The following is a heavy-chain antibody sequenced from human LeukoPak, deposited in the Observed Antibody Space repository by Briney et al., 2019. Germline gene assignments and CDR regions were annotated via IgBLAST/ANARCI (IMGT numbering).Heavy chain of an antibody. J-gene: IGHJ6*03. CDR3: ARDLGGYSYTYYYYYMDV. V-gene: IGHV4-4*07. Sequence: SETLSLTCTVSGGSISSYYWSWIRQPAGKGLEWIGRIYTSGSTNCNPSLKSRVTMSVDTSKNQFSLKLSSVTAADTAVYYCARDLGGYSYTYYYYYMDVWGKGTTVTVSS. CDR1: GGSISSYY. D-gene: IGHD5-18*01. CDR2: IYTSGST.